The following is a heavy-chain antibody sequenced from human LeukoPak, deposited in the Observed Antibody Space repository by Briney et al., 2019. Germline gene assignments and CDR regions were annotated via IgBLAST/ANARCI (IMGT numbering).Heavy chain of an antibody. Sequence: ASVKVSCKASGYTFTGYYMHWVRQAPGQGLEWMGRINPNSGGTNYAQKFQGRVTMTRDTSISTAYMELSRLRSDDTAAYYCASAPERWQELEDYWGQGTLVTVSS. V-gene: IGHV1-2*06. CDR1: GYTFTGYY. CDR2: INPNSGGT. CDR3: ASAPERWQELEDY. J-gene: IGHJ4*02. D-gene: IGHD3-3*01.